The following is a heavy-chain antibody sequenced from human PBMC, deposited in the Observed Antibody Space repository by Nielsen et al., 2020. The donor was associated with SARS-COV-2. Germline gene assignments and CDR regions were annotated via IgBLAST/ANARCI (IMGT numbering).Heavy chain of an antibody. CDR2: IYYSGST. D-gene: IGHD6-6*01. CDR3: AADGYSSSSGY. Sequence: SETPSLTCTVSGGSISSGGYYWSWIRQHPGKGLEWIGYIYYSGSTYYNPSLKSRVTISVDTSKNQFSLKLSSVTAADTAVYYCAADGYSSSSGYWGQGTLVTVSS. J-gene: IGHJ4*02. V-gene: IGHV4-31*03. CDR1: GGSISSGGYY.